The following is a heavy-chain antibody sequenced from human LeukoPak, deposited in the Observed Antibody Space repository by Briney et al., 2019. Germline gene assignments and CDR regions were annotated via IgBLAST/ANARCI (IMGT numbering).Heavy chain of an antibody. CDR1: GFTFSSYW. CDR2: INSDGSST. Sequence: GGALRLSCAASGFTFSSYWMHWVRHTPGKGLVWVSRINSDGSSTSYADSVKGRFTISRDNAKNTPYLQMNSLRAEDTAVYYCARDMDSSGWNYYYGMDVWGQGTTVTVSS. J-gene: IGHJ6*02. CDR3: ARDMDSSGWNYYYGMDV. V-gene: IGHV3-74*01. D-gene: IGHD6-19*01.